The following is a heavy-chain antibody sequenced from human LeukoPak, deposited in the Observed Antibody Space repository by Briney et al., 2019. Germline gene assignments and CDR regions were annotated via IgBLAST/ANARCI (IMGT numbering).Heavy chain of an antibody. Sequence: GESLKISCKGSGYRFTNYWIGWVRQMPGKGLEWMGIIYPGDSDTRYSPSFQGQVTISVDKSISTAYLQWSSLKASDTAMYYCFHGGELLSGRVDYWGQGTLVTVSS. J-gene: IGHJ4*02. CDR1: GYRFTNYW. D-gene: IGHD1-7*01. CDR2: IYPGDSDT. V-gene: IGHV5-51*01. CDR3: FHGGELLSGRVDY.